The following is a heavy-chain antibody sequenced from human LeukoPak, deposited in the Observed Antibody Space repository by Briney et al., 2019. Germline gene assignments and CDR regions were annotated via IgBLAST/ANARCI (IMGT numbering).Heavy chain of an antibody. D-gene: IGHD3-9*01. CDR2: ISYDGSNK. V-gene: IGHV3-30*18. CDR3: AKEARLHYDILTGYYITGFDY. J-gene: IGHJ4*02. Sequence: GGSLRLSCAASGFTFSSYGMRWVRQAPGKGLEWVAVISYDGSNKYYADSVKGRFTISRDNSKNTLYLQMNSLRAEDTAVYYCAKEARLHYDILTGYYITGFDYWGQGTLVTVSS. CDR1: GFTFSSYG.